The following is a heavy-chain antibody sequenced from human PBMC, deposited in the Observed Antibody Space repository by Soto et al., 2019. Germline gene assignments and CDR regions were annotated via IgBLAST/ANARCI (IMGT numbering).Heavy chain of an antibody. CDR3: ARKAMVWGVTSFDP. CDR1: GGTFSSYT. D-gene: IGHD3-10*01. V-gene: IGHV1-69*02. J-gene: IGHJ5*02. CDR2: IIPILGIA. Sequence: QVQLVQSGAEVKKPGSSVKVSCKASGGTFSSYTISWVRQAPGQGLEWMGRIIPILGIANYAQKFQGRVTITADKSTSPAYMELSSLRSEDTAVYYCARKAMVWGVTSFDPWGQGTLVTVSS.